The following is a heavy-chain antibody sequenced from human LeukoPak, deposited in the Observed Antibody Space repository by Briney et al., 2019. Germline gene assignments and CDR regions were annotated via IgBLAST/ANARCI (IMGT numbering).Heavy chain of an antibody. D-gene: IGHD3-22*01. V-gene: IGHV3-48*01. CDR1: GFTFSSYS. CDR3: ARTHHLSGYSFDY. CDR2: ISSSSSTI. Sequence: PGGSLRLSCAASGFTFSSYSMNWVRQAPGKGLEWVSYISSSSSTIYYADSVKGRFTISRDNAKNSLYLQMNSLRAEDTAVYYCARTHHLSGYSFDYWGQGTLVTVSS. J-gene: IGHJ4*02.